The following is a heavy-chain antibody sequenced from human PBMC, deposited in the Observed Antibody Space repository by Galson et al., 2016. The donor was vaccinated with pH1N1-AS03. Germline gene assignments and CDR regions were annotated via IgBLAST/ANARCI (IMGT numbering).Heavy chain of an antibody. V-gene: IGHV3-23*01. Sequence: SLRLSCAASGFTFSNYAMTWVRQAPGKGLEWVSSISGSGDSTNSADSVRDRFSISRDNSKNTLFLQMNRLRADDTAVYYCAKKFYYDSSGHHLDVADVWGQGTAVTVSS. CDR1: GFTFSNYA. D-gene: IGHD3-22*01. J-gene: IGHJ3*01. CDR3: AKKFYYDSSGHHLDVADV. CDR2: ISGSGDST.